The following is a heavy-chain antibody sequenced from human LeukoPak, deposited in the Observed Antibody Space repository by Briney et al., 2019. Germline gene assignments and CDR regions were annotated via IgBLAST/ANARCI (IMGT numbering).Heavy chain of an antibody. CDR1: GFTFSSYW. CDR3: ARGPKYDIVLMVYASY. D-gene: IGHD2-8*01. CDR2: INSDGSST. Sequence: PGGSLRLSCAASGFTFSSYWMHWVRQAPGKGLVWVSRINSDGSSTSYADSVKGRFTIFRDNAKNTLYLQMNSLRAEDTAVYYCARGPKYDIVLMVYASYWGQGTLVTVSS. V-gene: IGHV3-74*01. J-gene: IGHJ4*02.